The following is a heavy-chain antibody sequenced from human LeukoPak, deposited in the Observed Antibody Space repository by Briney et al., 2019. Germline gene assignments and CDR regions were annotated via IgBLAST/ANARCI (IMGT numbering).Heavy chain of an antibody. D-gene: IGHD6-19*01. Sequence: GGSLRLSCAASGFSFSSYDMHWVRQITGKGLEWVSVIGTAGDSLYAGSARGRFTISRENAKNSLYLQMNSLRAGDTAVYYCARSVAGSSWFDPRGQGTLVTVSS. V-gene: IGHV3-13*01. CDR1: GFSFSSYD. CDR3: ARSVAGSSWFDP. J-gene: IGHJ5*02. CDR2: IGTAGDS.